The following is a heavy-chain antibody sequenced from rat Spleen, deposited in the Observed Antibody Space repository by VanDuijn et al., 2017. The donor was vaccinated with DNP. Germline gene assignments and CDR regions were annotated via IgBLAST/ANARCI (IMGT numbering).Heavy chain of an antibody. CDR2: ISYDDSRT. CDR3: ARANWDFDY. J-gene: IGHJ2*01. Sequence: EVQLVESGGGLVQPGRSLKLSCAASGFTFSDYAMAWVRQAPKKGLEWVATISYDDSRTYYRDSVKGRFTISRDNAKSTLYLQMDSLRSEDTATYYCARANWDFDYWGQGVMVTVSS. CDR1: GFTFSDYA. D-gene: IGHD5-1*01. V-gene: IGHV5-17*01.